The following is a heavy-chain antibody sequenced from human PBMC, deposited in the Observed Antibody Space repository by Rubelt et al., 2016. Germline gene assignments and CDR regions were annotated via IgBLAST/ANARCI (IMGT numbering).Heavy chain of an antibody. Sequence: EVQLVESGGGLVKPGGSLRLSCAASGFTFSSYAMSWVRQAPGKGLEWVSAISGSGGSTYYADSVKGRFTISRDNSKNTLYLQMNSLRAEDTAVYYCAKDQEFGSGWYFEKLDAFDIWGQGTMVTVSS. CDR2: ISGSGGST. CDR1: GFTFSSYA. J-gene: IGHJ3*02. CDR3: AKDQEFGSGWYFEKLDAFDI. D-gene: IGHD6-19*01. V-gene: IGHV3-23*04.